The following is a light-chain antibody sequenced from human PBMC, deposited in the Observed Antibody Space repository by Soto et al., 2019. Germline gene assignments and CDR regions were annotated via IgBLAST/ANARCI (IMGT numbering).Light chain of an antibody. CDR3: ETWDSNTRV. V-gene: IGLV4-60*02. J-gene: IGLJ3*02. CDR1: SGHSSYI. CDR2: LEGSGSY. Sequence: QLVLTQSSSASASLGSSVKLTCTLSSGHSSYIIAWHQQQPGKAPRYLMKLEGSGSYNKGSGVPDRFSGSSSGADRYLTISNLXFEDEADYYCETWDSNTRVFGGGTKVTVL.